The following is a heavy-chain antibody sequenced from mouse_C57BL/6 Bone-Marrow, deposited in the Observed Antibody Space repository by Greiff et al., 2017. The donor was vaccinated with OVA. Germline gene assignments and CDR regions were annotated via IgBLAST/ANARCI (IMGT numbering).Heavy chain of an antibody. CDR1: GYTFTSYG. J-gene: IGHJ2*01. Sequence: VQLQQSGAELVRPGSSVKMSCKTSGYTFTSYGINWVKQRPGQGREWIGYIYIGNGNTEYNEKFKGKATLTSDTSSSTAYMQLSSLTSEDSAIYFCARSTVVAPYYFDDWGQGTTLTVSS. D-gene: IGHD1-1*01. CDR2: IYIGNGNT. V-gene: IGHV1-58*01. CDR3: ARSTVVAPYYFDD.